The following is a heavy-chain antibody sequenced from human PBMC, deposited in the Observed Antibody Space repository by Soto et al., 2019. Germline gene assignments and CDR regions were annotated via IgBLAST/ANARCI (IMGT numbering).Heavy chain of an antibody. Sequence: PSETLSLTCTVSGGSMFSYYWSWIRQPAGKGLEWIARIYGSGGTNYNPSLKSRVTMYLDTSKKKFSLRMTSVTAAETAVYYCEREGASSYAYPNFDKWGKATLVNVSS. CDR1: GGSMFSYY. J-gene: IGHJ4*02. V-gene: IGHV4-4*07. D-gene: IGHD3-16*01. CDR3: EREGASSYAYPNFDK. CDR2: IYGSGGT.